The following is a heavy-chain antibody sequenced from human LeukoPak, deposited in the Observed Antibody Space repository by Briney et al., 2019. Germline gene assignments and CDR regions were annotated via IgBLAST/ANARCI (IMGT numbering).Heavy chain of an antibody. V-gene: IGHV3-48*04. D-gene: IGHD5-18*01. CDR2: ISSSSSTI. Sequence: PGGSLRLSCAASGFTFSSYSMNWVRQAPGKGLEWVSYISSSSSTIYYADSVKGRFTISRDNAKNSLYLQMNSLRAEDTAVYYCARELNVDTAMALDPWGQGTLVTVSS. CDR3: ARELNVDTAMALDP. J-gene: IGHJ5*02. CDR1: GFTFSSYS.